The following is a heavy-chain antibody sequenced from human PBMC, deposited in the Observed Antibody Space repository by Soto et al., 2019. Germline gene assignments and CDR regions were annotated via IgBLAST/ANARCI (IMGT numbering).Heavy chain of an antibody. CDR3: AKIDQYASCFDY. V-gene: IGHV3-23*01. CDR2: ISGSGGST. D-gene: IGHD2-2*01. J-gene: IGHJ4*02. Sequence: GESLKISCAASGFTFSSYAMSWVRQAPGKGLEWVSAISGSGGSTYYANSVKGRFTISRDNSKNTLYLQMNSLRAEDTAVYYCAKIDQYASCFDYWGQGTLVTVSS. CDR1: GFTFSSYA.